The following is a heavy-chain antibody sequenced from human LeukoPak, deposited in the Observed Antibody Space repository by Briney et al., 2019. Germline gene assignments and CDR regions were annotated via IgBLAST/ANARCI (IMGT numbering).Heavy chain of an antibody. CDR2: ISGYNAET. Sequence: ASVKVSCKTSGYTSTSYGLYWVRQAPGQGLEWMGWISGYNAETNYARKFQGRVTMTTDTSTTTAYMELTSLTSDDTALYYCAREGDSAGWYRPAFRLLDYWGQGTMVTVSS. D-gene: IGHD6-19*01. CDR1: GYTSTSYG. CDR3: AREGDSAGWYRPAFRLLDY. V-gene: IGHV1-18*01. J-gene: IGHJ4*02.